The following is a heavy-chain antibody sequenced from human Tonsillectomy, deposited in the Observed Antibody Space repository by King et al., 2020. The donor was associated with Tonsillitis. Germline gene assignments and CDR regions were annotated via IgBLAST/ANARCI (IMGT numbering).Heavy chain of an antibody. CDR1: GFSLSTSGMR. Sequence: TLKESGPALVKPTQTLTLTCTFSGFSLSTSGMRVSWIRQPPWKALEWLARIDWDDDKFYSTSLKTRLTISKDTSKNQVVLTMTNMDPVDTATYYCARSQYYYDSSGYYRDFDYWGQGTLVTVSS. D-gene: IGHD3-22*01. J-gene: IGHJ4*02. V-gene: IGHV2-70*04. CDR3: ARSQYYYDSSGYYRDFDY. CDR2: IDWDDDK.